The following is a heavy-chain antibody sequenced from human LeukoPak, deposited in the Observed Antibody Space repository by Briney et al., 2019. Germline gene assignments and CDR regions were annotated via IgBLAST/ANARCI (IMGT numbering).Heavy chain of an antibody. V-gene: IGHV3-23*01. D-gene: IGHD2-15*01. CDR1: GFTFSSNA. CDR2: ISGSGATT. Sequence: GGSLRLSCAASGFTFSSNAMSWVRQAPGKGLEWVSTISGSGATTYYADSVKGRFTISRDNSKNTLYLQMNSLRAEDTAVYYCAKTGAAVAAKSFFQHWGQGTLVTVSS. CDR3: AKTGAAVAAKSFFQH. J-gene: IGHJ1*01.